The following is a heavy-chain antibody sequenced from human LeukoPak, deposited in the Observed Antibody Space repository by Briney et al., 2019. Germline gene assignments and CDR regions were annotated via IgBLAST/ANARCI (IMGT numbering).Heavy chain of an antibody. J-gene: IGHJ3*02. CDR1: GFTFSSYW. Sequence: GGSLRLSCAASGFTFSSYWMSWVRQAPGKGLEWVANIKQDGGEKYYVDSVKGRFTISRDNAKNSLYLQMNSLRAEDTAVYYCARDTIPSRYDFWSGSLYDAFDIWGQGTMVTVSS. D-gene: IGHD3-3*01. CDR2: IKQDGGEK. CDR3: ARDTIPSRYDFWSGSLYDAFDI. V-gene: IGHV3-7*01.